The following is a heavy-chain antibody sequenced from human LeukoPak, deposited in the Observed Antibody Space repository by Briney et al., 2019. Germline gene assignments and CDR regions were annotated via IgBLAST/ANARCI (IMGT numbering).Heavy chain of an antibody. D-gene: IGHD6-19*01. CDR1: GYTFSSYD. J-gene: IGHJ5*02. Sequence: ASVKVSCKASGYTFSSYDINWVRQATGQGLEWMGWLNPKSGNTGYAQKFQGRVTITRDTSINTAYMELSSLRSDDTAVYYCARMTVSGRDNWFDPWGQGTLVTVSS. V-gene: IGHV1-8*03. CDR3: ARMTVSGRDNWFDP. CDR2: LNPKSGNT.